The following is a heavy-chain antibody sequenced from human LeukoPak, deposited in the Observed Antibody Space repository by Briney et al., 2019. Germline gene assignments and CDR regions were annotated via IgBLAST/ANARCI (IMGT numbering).Heavy chain of an antibody. CDR3: ARNGQPFYYYYMDV. J-gene: IGHJ6*03. V-gene: IGHV1-18*01. Sequence: ASVKVSCKASGYTFTNYAINWVRQAPGHGLDWMGWISIYNGNTNYTQNLQGRVTMTTDTSTNTAYMELRSLRSDDTAVYYCARNGQPFYYYYMDVWGKGTTVTISS. CDR1: GYTFTNYA. D-gene: IGHD5-18*01. CDR2: ISIYNGNT.